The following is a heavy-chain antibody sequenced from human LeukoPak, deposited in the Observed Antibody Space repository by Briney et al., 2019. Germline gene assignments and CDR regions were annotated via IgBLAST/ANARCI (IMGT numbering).Heavy chain of an antibody. V-gene: IGHV3-23*01. J-gene: IGHJ6*04. D-gene: IGHD3-10*02. Sequence: GGSLRLSCAASGFTFSSYGMSWVRQAPGKGLEWVSAVSGSGGSTYYADSVKGRFTISRDNSKNTLYLQMNSLRAEDTAVYYCAELGITMIGGVWGKGTTVTISS. CDR2: VSGSGGST. CDR1: GFTFSSYG. CDR3: AELGITMIGGV.